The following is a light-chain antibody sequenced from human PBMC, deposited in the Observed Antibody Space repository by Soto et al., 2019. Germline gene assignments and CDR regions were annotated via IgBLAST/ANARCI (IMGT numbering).Light chain of an antibody. CDR3: QRYNSYGT. CDR2: DAS. V-gene: IGKV1-5*01. CDR1: QSIDSC. J-gene: IGKJ1*01. Sequence: EIQLTQSPSTLPASLGERATITCRASQSIDSCLAWYQQKPGKAPKLLIYDASSMATGIPSRFSGSGSGTDFTLTISSLQPDDVDTYQRQRYNSYGTFGQGTKVEIK.